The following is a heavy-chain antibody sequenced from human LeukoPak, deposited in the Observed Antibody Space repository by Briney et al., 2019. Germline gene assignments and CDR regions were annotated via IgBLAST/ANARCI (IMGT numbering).Heavy chain of an antibody. CDR1: GYTFSNYG. D-gene: IGHD3-22*01. Sequence: GASVTVSCKASGYTFSNYGVTWGRQAPGQGLEWMGWISGYNGNTNYARKLQGRVTMTTDTSTSMASMELGSLTSDDTAVYYCAGDGQWLPLAYWGQGTLVTVSS. J-gene: IGHJ4*02. CDR3: AGDGQWLPLAY. V-gene: IGHV1-18*01. CDR2: ISGYNGNT.